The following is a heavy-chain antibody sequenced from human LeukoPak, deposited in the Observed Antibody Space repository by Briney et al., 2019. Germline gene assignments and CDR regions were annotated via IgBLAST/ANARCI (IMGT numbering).Heavy chain of an antibody. D-gene: IGHD5-18*01. V-gene: IGHV3-23*01. CDR1: GFTFSNYA. Sequence: EGSLRLSCAASGFTFSNYAMSWVRRAPGKGLEWVSVIGYSGGSTYYADSVKGRFTISRDNSKNTLYLQMDSLRAEDTAVYFCAKAPQLRPLSWFDPWGQGTLVTVSS. CDR3: AKAPQLRPLSWFDP. CDR2: IGYSGGST. J-gene: IGHJ5*02.